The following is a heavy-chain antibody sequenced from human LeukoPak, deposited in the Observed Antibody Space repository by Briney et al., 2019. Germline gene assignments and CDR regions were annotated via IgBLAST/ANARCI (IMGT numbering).Heavy chain of an antibody. CDR3: ARGYGSGSYFVY. CDR2: INQSGST. V-gene: IGHV4-34*01. D-gene: IGHD3-10*01. Sequence: SETLSLTCAVYDGSSSGYYWSWIRQPPGKGLEWIGEINQSGSTNQNPSLKSRVTISIDTSKNQFSLKLSSVTAADTAVYYCARGYGSGSYFVYWGQGTLVTVSS. CDR1: DGSSSGYY. J-gene: IGHJ4*02.